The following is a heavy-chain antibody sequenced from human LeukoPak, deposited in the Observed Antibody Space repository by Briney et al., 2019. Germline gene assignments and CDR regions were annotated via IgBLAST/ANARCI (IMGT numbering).Heavy chain of an antibody. Sequence: SETLSLTCTVSGYSISSGYDWGWIRQPPGKGLEWIGSIYHSGSTYYNPSLKSRVTISVDTSKNQFSLKLSSVTAADTAVFYCARAFYSSSWYHKEDFFDYWGQGTLVTVSS. CDR1: GYSISSGYD. CDR2: IYHSGST. J-gene: IGHJ4*02. V-gene: IGHV4-38-2*02. D-gene: IGHD6-13*01. CDR3: ARAFYSSSWYHKEDFFDY.